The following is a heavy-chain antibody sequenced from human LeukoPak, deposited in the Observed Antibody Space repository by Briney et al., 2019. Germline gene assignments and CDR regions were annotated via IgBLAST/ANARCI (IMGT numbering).Heavy chain of an antibody. J-gene: IGHJ6*03. D-gene: IGHD4-11*01. CDR2: IYYSGST. Sequence: SETLSLTCTVSGGSISSSSYYWGWIRQPPGKGLEWIGSIYYSGSTYYNPPLKSRVTISVDTSKNQFSLKLSSVTAADKAVYYCATWPRYSNPGCYYYYMDVWGKGITVTVSS. CDR1: GGSISSSSYY. CDR3: ATWPRYSNPGCYYYYMDV. V-gene: IGHV4-39*01.